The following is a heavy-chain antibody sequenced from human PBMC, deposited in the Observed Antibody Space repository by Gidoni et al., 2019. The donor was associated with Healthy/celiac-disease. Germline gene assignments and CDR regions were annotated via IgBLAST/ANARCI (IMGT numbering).Heavy chain of an antibody. CDR2: IIPIFGTA. V-gene: IGHV1-69*01. D-gene: IGHD2-2*01. CDR3: ARSGDIVVVPTLYYGMDV. J-gene: IGHJ6*02. Sequence: QVQLVQSGAEVKKPGSAVKVSCKASGGTFSSYPISWVRQAPGQGLEWMGGIIPIFGTANYAQKFQGRVTITADESTSTAYMELSSLRSEDTAVYYCARSGDIVVVPTLYYGMDVWGQGTTVTVSS. CDR1: GGTFSSYP.